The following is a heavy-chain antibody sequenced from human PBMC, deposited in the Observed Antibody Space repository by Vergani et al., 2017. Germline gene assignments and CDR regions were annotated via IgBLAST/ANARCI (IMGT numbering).Heavy chain of an antibody. CDR2: ISWNSGSI. CDR3: AKDTSLITFGGVIVGAFDI. V-gene: IGHV3-9*01. CDR1: GFTFDDYA. Sequence: EVQLVESGGGLVQPGRSLRLSCAASGFTFDDYAMHWVRQAPGKGLEWVSGISWNSGSIGYADSVKGRFTISRDNAKNSLYLQMNSLRAEDTAVYYCAKDTSLITFGGVIVGAFDIWGQGTMVTVSS. J-gene: IGHJ3*02. D-gene: IGHD3-16*02.